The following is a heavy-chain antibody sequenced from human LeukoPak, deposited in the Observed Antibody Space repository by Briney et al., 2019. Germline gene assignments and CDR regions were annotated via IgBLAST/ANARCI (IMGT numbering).Heavy chain of an antibody. D-gene: IGHD1-26*01. CDR1: GFTFSTYS. CDR3: ARDGKTIYYYYYMDV. CDR2: ISSSGSTI. Sequence: GGSLRLSCAASGFTFSTYSMNWVRQAPGKGLEWVSYISSSGSTIYYADSVKGRFTISRDNAKNSLYLQMNSLRAEDTAVYYCARDGKTIYYYYYMDVWGKGTTVTVSS. V-gene: IGHV3-48*04. J-gene: IGHJ6*03.